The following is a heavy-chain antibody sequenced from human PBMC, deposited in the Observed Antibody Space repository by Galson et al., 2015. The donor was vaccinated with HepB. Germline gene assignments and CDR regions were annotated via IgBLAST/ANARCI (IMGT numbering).Heavy chain of an antibody. D-gene: IGHD6-13*01. CDR2: ISSNGGST. CDR3: VKGGIAAAGTHALDI. J-gene: IGHJ3*02. Sequence: SLRLSCAASGFTFSSYAMHWVRQAPGKGLEYVSAISSNGGSTYYADSVKGRFTISRDNSKNTLYLQMSSLRAEDTAVYYCVKGGIAAAGTHALDIWGQGTMVTVSS. V-gene: IGHV3-64D*06. CDR1: GFTFSSYA.